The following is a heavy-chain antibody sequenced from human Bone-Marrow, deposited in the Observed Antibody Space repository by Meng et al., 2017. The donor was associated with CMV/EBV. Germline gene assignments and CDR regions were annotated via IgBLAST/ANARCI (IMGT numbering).Heavy chain of an antibody. V-gene: IGHV3-23*01. CDR1: GFTFSGYW. Sequence: GGSLRLSCAASGFTFSGYWMHWVRQAPGRGLEWVSGIGIYGADTYYADSVKGRFTISRDNSKSTLYLHMNSLRAEDTAVYYCASLMSRLEWLLGGFDPWWQGTLVAVSS. CDR2: IGIYGADT. J-gene: IGHJ5*02. CDR3: ASLMSRLEWLLGGFDP. D-gene: IGHD3-3*01.